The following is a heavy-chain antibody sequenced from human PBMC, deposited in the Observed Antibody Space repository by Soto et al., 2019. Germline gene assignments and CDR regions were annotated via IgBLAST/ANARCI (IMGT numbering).Heavy chain of an antibody. V-gene: IGHV3-23*01. CDR3: AKESSGYNYGFYNYFDY. CDR2: ISSGGTYT. J-gene: IGHJ4*02. Sequence: VSLRLSCAAXGFTFSNYAVTWVRQAPGKGLEWVSAISSGGTYTDYADSVKGRFTLSRDNSKNMVYLQMHSLRAEDTAVYHCAKESSGYNYGFYNYFDYWGQGTLVTVSS. D-gene: IGHD5-18*01. CDR1: GFTFSNYA.